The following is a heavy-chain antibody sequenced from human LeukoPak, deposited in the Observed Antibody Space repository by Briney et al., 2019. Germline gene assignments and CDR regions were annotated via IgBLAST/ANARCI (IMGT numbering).Heavy chain of an antibody. CDR1: GGTFSSYA. Sequence: SVKVSCKASGGTFSSYAISWVRQAPGQGLEWMGGIIPIFGTANYAQKFQGRVTITADESTSTAYMELSSLRSEDTAVYYCARSGGTTYYYDSSGYYYFDYWGQGTLVTVSS. CDR2: IIPIFGTA. V-gene: IGHV1-69*13. J-gene: IGHJ4*02. D-gene: IGHD3-22*01. CDR3: ARSGGTTYYYDSSGYYYFDY.